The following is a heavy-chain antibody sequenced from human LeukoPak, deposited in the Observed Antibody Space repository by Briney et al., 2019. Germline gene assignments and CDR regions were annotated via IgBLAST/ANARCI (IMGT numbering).Heavy chain of an antibody. J-gene: IGHJ6*04. CDR3: ARDRVTMVRGVPSGMDV. CDR1: GGSISSYC. CDR2: IYYSGNT. Sequence: PSETLSLTCTVSGGSISSYCWSWIRQPPGKGLDRIGYIYYSGNTNYNPSLKSRVTISVDTSKNQFSLKLSSVTAADTAVYYCARDRVTMVRGVPSGMDVWGKGTTVTVSS. D-gene: IGHD3-10*01. V-gene: IGHV4-59*01.